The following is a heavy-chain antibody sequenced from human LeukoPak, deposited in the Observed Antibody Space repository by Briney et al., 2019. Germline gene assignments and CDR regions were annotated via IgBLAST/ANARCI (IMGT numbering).Heavy chain of an antibody. CDR3: AKDRRGGSYYAATLDI. CDR2: ISDSCDIT. D-gene: IGHD1-26*01. V-gene: IGHV3-23*01. J-gene: IGHJ3*02. Sequence: PGGSLRLSCAASGFTFSSYAMSWVRQAPGKGLEWVSGISDSCDITYYADSVKGRFTISRDNSKNTLYVQMNSLRAEDTAVYYCAKDRRGGSYYAATLDIWGQGTMVTVSS. CDR1: GFTFSSYA.